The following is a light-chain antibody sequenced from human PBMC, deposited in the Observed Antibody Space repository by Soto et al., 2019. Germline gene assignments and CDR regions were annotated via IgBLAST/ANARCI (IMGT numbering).Light chain of an antibody. CDR1: QSVSSC. Sequence: EIELTQSAATLSLSPGERATLSCWASQSVSSCLAWYQQKPGQAPRLLIYDASNRATGIPARFSGSGYGTDFNLTISSLEAEDFAVYYCQQRSNWPWTFGQGTKVDIK. J-gene: IGKJ1*01. V-gene: IGKV3-11*01. CDR3: QQRSNWPWT. CDR2: DAS.